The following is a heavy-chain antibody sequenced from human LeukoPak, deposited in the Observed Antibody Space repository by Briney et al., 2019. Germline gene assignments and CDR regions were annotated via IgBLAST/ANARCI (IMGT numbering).Heavy chain of an antibody. Sequence: GASVKVSCKASGGTFSSYAISWVRQAPGQGLEWMGRIIPIFGTANYAQKFQGRVTITTDESTSTAYMELSSLRSEDTAVYYCARDLNPYYYGSGDFDYWGQGTVVTVSS. CDR2: IIPIFGTA. V-gene: IGHV1-69*05. CDR1: GGTFSSYA. D-gene: IGHD3-10*01. CDR3: ARDLNPYYYGSGDFDY. J-gene: IGHJ4*02.